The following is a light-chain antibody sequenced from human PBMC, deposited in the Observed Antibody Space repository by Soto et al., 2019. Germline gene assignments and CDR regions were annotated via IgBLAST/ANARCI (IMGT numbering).Light chain of an antibody. Sequence: QSVLTQPRSVSGSPGQSVTISCTGTSSDVGGYNYVSWYQQHPGKAPKLMLYDVSKRPSGVPDRFSGSKSGNTASLTISGLQAEDEADYYCCSYAGSYTFGVFGGGTKVTVL. CDR3: CSYAGSYTFGV. J-gene: IGLJ2*01. CDR2: DVS. CDR1: SSDVGGYNY. V-gene: IGLV2-11*01.